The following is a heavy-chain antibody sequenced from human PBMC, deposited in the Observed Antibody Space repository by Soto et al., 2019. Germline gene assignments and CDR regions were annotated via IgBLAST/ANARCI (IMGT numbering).Heavy chain of an antibody. CDR3: AASYGSGGRAFDY. CDR2: TIPILAMS. Sequence: QVQLVQSGPEVKMPGSSVKVSCKASGDTFNSYTINWVRQAPGQGLQWMGRTIPILAMSNYALKFQGRVTXTXDKXTTTAYMEPSRLRSDDPAVSYCAASYGSGGRAFDYWGQGTLVTVSS. J-gene: IGHJ4*02. V-gene: IGHV1-69*02. D-gene: IGHD3-10*01. CDR1: GDTFNSYT.